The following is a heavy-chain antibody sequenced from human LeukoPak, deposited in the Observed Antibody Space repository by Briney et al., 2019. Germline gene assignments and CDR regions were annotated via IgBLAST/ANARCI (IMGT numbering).Heavy chain of an antibody. V-gene: IGHV3-48*01. Sequence: GGSLRLSCAASGFTFSTTNMNWVRQAPGKRLGWVSYIRSDSRLTFYAGSVKGRFTISRDNSKNTLYLQMNSLRAEDTAVYYCAAAQRTYYDYVWGSYRSPYWFDPWGQGTLVTVSS. CDR1: GFTFSTTN. CDR3: AAAQRTYYDYVWGSYRSPYWFDP. CDR2: IRSDSRLT. J-gene: IGHJ5*02. D-gene: IGHD3-16*02.